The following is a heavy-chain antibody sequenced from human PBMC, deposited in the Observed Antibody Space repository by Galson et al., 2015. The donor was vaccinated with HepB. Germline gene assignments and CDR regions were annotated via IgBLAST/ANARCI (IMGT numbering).Heavy chain of an antibody. CDR2: ARKTGPTT. J-gene: IGHJ4*02. V-gene: IGHV3-23*01. Sequence: SLRLSCAASGFTFSNYGMCWVRQAPGKGLEWVSTARKTGPTTYYADSVKGRFTISRDNSTNIVYLQMNSLRDEDTAVYYCAKRDTISQYFFDYWGQGILVTVSS. CDR1: GFTFSNYG. CDR3: AKRDTISQYFFDY. D-gene: IGHD3-3*02.